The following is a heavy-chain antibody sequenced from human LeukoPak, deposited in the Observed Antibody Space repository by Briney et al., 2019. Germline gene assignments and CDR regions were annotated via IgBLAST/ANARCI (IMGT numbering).Heavy chain of an antibody. CDR3: ARGILQY. Sequence: PGGSLRLSCAASGFTFSNYWMTWVRLAPGKGLEWVANIKPDGSEKYYVDSVGGRFAVSRDNAKNSLNLQMNALRAEDTAVYYCARGILQYWGQGTLVTVSS. CDR1: GFTFSNYW. CDR2: IKPDGSEK. V-gene: IGHV3-7*01. D-gene: IGHD5-18*01. J-gene: IGHJ4*02.